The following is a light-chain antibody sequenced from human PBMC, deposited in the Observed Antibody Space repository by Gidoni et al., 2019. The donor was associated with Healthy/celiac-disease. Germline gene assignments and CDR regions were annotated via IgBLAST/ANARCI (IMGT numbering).Light chain of an antibody. CDR2: GAS. V-gene: IGKV3-20*01. Sequence: ELVLTQSPGTLSLSPGERATLSCRASQSVSSIYLAWYQQKPGQAPRLLSYGASSRATGIPDRFSGSGSGTDFTLTISRLEPEDFAVYYCQQYGSSPPLYTFGQGTKLEIK. CDR1: QSVSSIY. J-gene: IGKJ2*01. CDR3: QQYGSSPPLYT.